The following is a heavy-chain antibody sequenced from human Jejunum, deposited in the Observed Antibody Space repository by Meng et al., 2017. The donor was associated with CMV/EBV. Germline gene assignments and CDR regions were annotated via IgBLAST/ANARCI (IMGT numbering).Heavy chain of an antibody. V-gene: IGHV1-18*01. J-gene: IGHJ4*02. D-gene: IGHD3-10*01. Sequence: QGQLVKSGAEGKKPGASVTVSRKASRYTFTSYDINWVRQATGQGLEWLGWFVNNVDTYSAQKFQGRVTMTTDTHTSTAFMELRSLRSDDTAVYYCARGTPGRSYSDYWGQGTLVTVSS. CDR2: FVNNVDT. CDR3: ARGTPGRSYSDY. CDR1: RYTFTSYD.